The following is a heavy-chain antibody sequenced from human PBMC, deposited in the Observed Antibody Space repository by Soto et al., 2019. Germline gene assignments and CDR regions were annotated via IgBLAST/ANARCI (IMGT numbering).Heavy chain of an antibody. CDR1: GPTIRGFA. V-gene: IGHV3-30*14. Sequence: QVQLVESGGGVVQPGGSLRLSCAASGPTIRGFALHWVRQAPGKGLEWVSSISHDGTTRYNRDFVKGRFTISRDDSKNTVDLQMNGLRREDTAVYYCARVGRGYSLGNAFDPWGQGTLITVSS. J-gene: IGHJ5*02. CDR2: ISHDGTTR. D-gene: IGHD5-12*01. CDR3: ARVGRGYSLGNAFDP.